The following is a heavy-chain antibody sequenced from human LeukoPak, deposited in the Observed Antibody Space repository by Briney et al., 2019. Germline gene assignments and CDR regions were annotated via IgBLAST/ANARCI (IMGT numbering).Heavy chain of an antibody. CDR3: ARHRGPVYGGYVLYYYYYYMDV. J-gene: IGHJ6*03. CDR1: GVSISSSNSY. Sequence: SETLSLTCTVSGVSISSSNSYWGWIRQPPGKGLEWIGSIYYSGSTYYNPSLKSRVTISVDTSKNQFSLKLSSVTAADTAVYYCARHRGPVYGGYVLYYYYYYMDVWGKGTTVTISS. CDR2: IYYSGST. D-gene: IGHD5-12*01. V-gene: IGHV4-39*01.